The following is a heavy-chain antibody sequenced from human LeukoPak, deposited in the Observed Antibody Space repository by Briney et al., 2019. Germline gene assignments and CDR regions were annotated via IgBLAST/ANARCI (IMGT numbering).Heavy chain of an antibody. D-gene: IGHD3-10*01. J-gene: IGHJ4*02. V-gene: IGHV4-59*01. Sequence: SETLSLTCTVSGGSISSYYWSWIRQPPGKGLEWIGYIYYSGSTNYNPSLKSRVTISVDTSKNQFSLKLSSVTAADTAVYYCARDRLRGVYFDYGGQGTLVTVYS. CDR3: ARDRLRGVYFDY. CDR1: GGSISSYY. CDR2: IYYSGST.